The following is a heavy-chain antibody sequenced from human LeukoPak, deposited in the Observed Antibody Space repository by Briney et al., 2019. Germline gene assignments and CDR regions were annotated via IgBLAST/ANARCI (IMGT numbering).Heavy chain of an antibody. J-gene: IGHJ1*01. CDR3: ARDHDYAWKDFGEDQLNIAPWPEYFQH. Sequence: PSETLSLTCAVYGGSFSGYNWSWIRQPPGKGLEWIGEINHSGSTNYNPSLKSRVTISVDTSKNQFSLKLSSVTAADTAVYYCARDHDYAWKDFGEDQLNIAPWPEYFQHWGQGTLVTVSS. V-gene: IGHV4-34*01. CDR1: GGSFSGYN. D-gene: IGHD3-16*01. CDR2: INHSGST.